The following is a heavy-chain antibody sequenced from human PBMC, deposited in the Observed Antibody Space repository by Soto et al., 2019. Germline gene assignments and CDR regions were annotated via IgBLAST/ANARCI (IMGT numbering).Heavy chain of an antibody. Sequence: GASVKVSCKASGGTFSSYAISWVRQAPGQGLEWMGGIIPIFGTANYAQKFQGRVTITADESTSTAYMELSSLRSEDTAVYYCARSLFPYCSGGSCYLDLKWVYWFDPWGQGTLVTVSS. CDR3: ARSLFPYCSGGSCYLDLKWVYWFDP. CDR1: GGTFSSYA. CDR2: IIPIFGTA. D-gene: IGHD2-15*01. J-gene: IGHJ5*02. V-gene: IGHV1-69*13.